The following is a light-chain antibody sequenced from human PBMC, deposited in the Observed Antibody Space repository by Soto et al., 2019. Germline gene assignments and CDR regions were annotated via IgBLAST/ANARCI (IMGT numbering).Light chain of an antibody. CDR1: QSVSSY. CDR2: DAS. CDR3: HQRQSWPRT. J-gene: IGKJ1*01. V-gene: IGKV3-11*01. Sequence: EIVLTQSPATLSLSPGERATLSCGASQSVSSYLAWYQQKPGQAPRLLIYDASNRATGIPARFSGSGSGTDFTLTISDVQPEDFALYYCHQRQSWPRTFGQGTKVDIK.